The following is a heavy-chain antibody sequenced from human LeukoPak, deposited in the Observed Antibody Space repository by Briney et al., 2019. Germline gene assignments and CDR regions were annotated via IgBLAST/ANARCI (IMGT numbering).Heavy chain of an antibody. V-gene: IGHV3-21*01. CDR3: VRVDSSGYGLHWGLDY. J-gene: IGHJ4*02. CDR2: ISTSSIYI. D-gene: IGHD3-22*01. Sequence: EGSLRLSCAASGFTFSSYSMNWVRQAPGKGLEWVSFISTSSIYIYYADSVKGRFTISRDNAKNSLYLQMNSLRAEDTAVYYCVRVDSSGYGLHWGLDYWGQGTLVTVSS. CDR1: GFTFSSYS.